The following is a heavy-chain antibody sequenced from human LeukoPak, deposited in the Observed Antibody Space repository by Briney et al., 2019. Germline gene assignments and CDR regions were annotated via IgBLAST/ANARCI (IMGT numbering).Heavy chain of an antibody. V-gene: IGHV3-23*01. D-gene: IGHD3-22*01. CDR1: GFTFSSYA. CDR3: AKGEYYYDSSGYVY. Sequence: GGSLRLSCAASGFTFSSYAMSWVRQAPGKGLGWVSAISGSGGSTYYADSVKGRFTISRDNSKNTLYLQMNSLRAEDTAVYYCAKGEYYYDSSGYVYWGQGTLVTVSS. CDR2: ISGSGGST. J-gene: IGHJ4*02.